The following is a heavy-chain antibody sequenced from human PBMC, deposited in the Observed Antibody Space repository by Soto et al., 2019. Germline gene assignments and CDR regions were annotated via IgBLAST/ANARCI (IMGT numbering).Heavy chain of an antibody. Sequence: SETLSLTCSVSCGSMSKFYWSWIRKTSWKGLEWMGRVYATGTIDYNPSLRSRIAMSVDISKKTFSLRLRSVTAADTGVYYCGREGSKTLRDSFDSWGKGILVTVSS. J-gene: IGHJ5*02. CDR3: GREGSKTLRDSFDS. CDR2: VYATGTI. CDR1: CGSMSKFY. V-gene: IGHV4-4*07. D-gene: IGHD4-17*01.